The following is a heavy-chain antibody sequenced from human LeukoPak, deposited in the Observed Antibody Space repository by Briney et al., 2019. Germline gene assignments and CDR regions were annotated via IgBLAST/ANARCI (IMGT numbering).Heavy chain of an antibody. CDR3: ATDGRYLAAAGTWPLYY. CDR2: FDPEDGET. CDR1: GYTLTELS. J-gene: IGHJ4*02. Sequence: ASVKVSFKFSGYTLTELSMHWVRQAPGKGLEWMGGFDPEDGETIYAQKFQGRVTMTEDTSTDTAYMELSSLRSEDTAVYYCATDGRYLAAAGTWPLYYWGQGTLVTVSS. V-gene: IGHV1-24*01. D-gene: IGHD6-13*01.